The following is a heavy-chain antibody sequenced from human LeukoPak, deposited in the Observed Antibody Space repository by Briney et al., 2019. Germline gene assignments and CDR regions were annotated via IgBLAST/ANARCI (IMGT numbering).Heavy chain of an antibody. D-gene: IGHD3-10*01. CDR3: GSGGVRGVRYGMDV. CDR2: ISAYNGNT. Sequence: ASVKVSCKASGYTFTSYGISWVRQAPGQGLEWMGWISAYNGNTNYAQNLQGRVIMTTDTSTSTAYMELRSLRSDDTAVYYCGSGGVRGVRYGMDVWGQGTTVTVSS. J-gene: IGHJ6*02. CDR1: GYTFTSYG. V-gene: IGHV1-18*01.